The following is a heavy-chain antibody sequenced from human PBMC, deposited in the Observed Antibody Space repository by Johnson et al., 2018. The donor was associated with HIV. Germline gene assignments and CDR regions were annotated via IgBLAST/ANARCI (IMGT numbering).Heavy chain of an antibody. V-gene: IGHV3-7*01. J-gene: IGHJ3*02. Sequence: VQLVESGGDLVQPGRSLRLSCAASGFTFSSYWMSWVRQAPGKGLEWVANIKQDGSEKYYVDSVKGRITISRDNAKNSLYLQMNSLRAEDTAVYYCARDQWMAGDAVDIWGQGTMVTVSS. CDR1: GFTFSSYW. CDR3: ARDQWMAGDAVDI. CDR2: IKQDGSEK. D-gene: IGHD5-24*01.